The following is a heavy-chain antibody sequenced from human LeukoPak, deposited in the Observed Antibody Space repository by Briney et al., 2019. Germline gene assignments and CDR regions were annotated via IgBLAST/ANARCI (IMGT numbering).Heavy chain of an antibody. Sequence: HTGGSLRLSCAASGFTFSSYWMHWVRQAPGKGLVWVSRIKGDGSTTSHADSVKGRFIISRDNAKNTLYLQMNSLRAEDTAVYYCAREPYCTGGDCYSFDPWGQGTLVTVSS. CDR2: IKGDGSTT. V-gene: IGHV3-74*01. J-gene: IGHJ5*02. D-gene: IGHD2-8*02. CDR3: AREPYCTGGDCYSFDP. CDR1: GFTFSSYW.